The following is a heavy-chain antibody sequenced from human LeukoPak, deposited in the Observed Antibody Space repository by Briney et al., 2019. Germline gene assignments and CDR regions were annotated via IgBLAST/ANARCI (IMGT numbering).Heavy chain of an antibody. J-gene: IGHJ5*01. CDR1: GFTFSDYG. Sequence: GGSLRLSCAASGFTFSDYGMNWVRQSPGKGLEWVSAISGSDDTTEYADSVKGRFTISRDNSKNTLYLQMNSLRAADTAVYYCAKEGRTTWYRGWFDSWGQGTLVIVSS. D-gene: IGHD6-13*01. V-gene: IGHV3-23*01. CDR3: AKEGRTTWYRGWFDS. CDR2: ISGSDDTT.